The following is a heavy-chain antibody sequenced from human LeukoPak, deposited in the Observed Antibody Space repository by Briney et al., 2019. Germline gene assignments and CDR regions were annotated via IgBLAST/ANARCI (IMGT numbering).Heavy chain of an antibody. CDR3: ARINYDRSKGFDY. CDR2: IDWDDDK. Sequence: ESGPTLVNPTQTLTLTCTFSGFSLSTRGMCVSWIRQPPGKALEWLTRIDWDDDKYYSTSLRTRLTISKDTSKNQVVLTMTNMGPVDTATYYCARINYDRSKGFDYWGQGTLVTVSS. D-gene: IGHD3-22*01. V-gene: IGHV2-70*11. CDR1: GFSLSTRGMC. J-gene: IGHJ4*02.